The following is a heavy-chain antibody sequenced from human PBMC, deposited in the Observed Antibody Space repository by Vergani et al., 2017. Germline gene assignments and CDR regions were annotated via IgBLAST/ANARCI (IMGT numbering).Heavy chain of an antibody. V-gene: IGHV1-69*01. CDR2: IIPIFGTA. CDR3: ARGSGRYLGDAFDI. Sequence: QVQLVQSGAEVKKPGSSVKVSCKASGGTFSSYAISWVRQAPGQGLEWMGGIIPIFGTARYAQKFQDRVTITADESTTTAYMELSSLRSEDTAEYYCARGSGRYLGDAFDIWGQGTMVTVSS. D-gene: IGHD1-26*01. J-gene: IGHJ3*02. CDR1: GGTFSSYA.